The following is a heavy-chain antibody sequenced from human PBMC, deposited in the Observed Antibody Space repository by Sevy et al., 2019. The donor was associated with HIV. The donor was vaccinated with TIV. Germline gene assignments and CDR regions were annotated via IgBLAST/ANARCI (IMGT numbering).Heavy chain of an antibody. D-gene: IGHD3-22*01. Sequence: GGSLRLSCAASGFTFSSYSMNWVRQAPGKGLEWVSYISSSSSTICYADSVKGRFTISRDNAKNSLYLQMNSLRDEDTAVYYCARDTSGGYYDSSGYNFDYWGQGTLVTVSS. CDR2: ISSSSSTI. V-gene: IGHV3-48*02. CDR3: ARDTSGGYYDSSGYNFDY. J-gene: IGHJ4*02. CDR1: GFTFSSYS.